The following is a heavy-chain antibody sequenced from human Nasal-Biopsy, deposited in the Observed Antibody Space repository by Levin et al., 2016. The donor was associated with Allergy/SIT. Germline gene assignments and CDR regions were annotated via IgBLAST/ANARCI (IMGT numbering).Heavy chain of an antibody. J-gene: IGHJ4*02. Sequence: GESLKISCAASGFRFSEHALYWVRQAPGKGLEWVSLISSDGSNKKYADSVEGRFTISRDNSRSTLSLQMDGLGPEDTSVYYCARVNYNFGVYGNLDYWGQGTQVTVSS. CDR2: ISSDGSNK. V-gene: IGHV3-30*04. D-gene: IGHD5/OR15-5a*01. CDR1: GFRFSEHA. CDR3: ARVNYNFGVYGNLDY.